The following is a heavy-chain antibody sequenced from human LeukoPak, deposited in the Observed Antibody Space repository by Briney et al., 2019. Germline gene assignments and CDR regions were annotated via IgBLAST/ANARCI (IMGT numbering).Heavy chain of an antibody. Sequence: GGSLRLSCAASGFTFSSYAMSWVRQAPGKGLEWVSAISGSGDSTNYADSVKGRFTISRDNSKNTLYLQMNSLRAEDTAVYYCARVLRYDNSGHDSFDIWGQGTMVTVSS. CDR1: GFTFSSYA. CDR3: ARVLRYDNSGHDSFDI. CDR2: ISGSGDST. D-gene: IGHD3-22*01. V-gene: IGHV3-23*01. J-gene: IGHJ3*02.